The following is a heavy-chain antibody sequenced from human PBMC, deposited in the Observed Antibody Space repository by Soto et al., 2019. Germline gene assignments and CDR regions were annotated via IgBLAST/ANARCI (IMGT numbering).Heavy chain of an antibody. V-gene: IGHV3-23*01. CDR3: AKGTAAAGFFDY. Sequence: PGGSLRLSCAASGFTFSSYAMTWVRQAPGKGLEWVSTISGSGGSTYYADPVKGRFTISRDNSKNTLYLRMNSLRAEDTAVYYCAKGTAAAGFFDYWGQGTLVTVSS. D-gene: IGHD6-13*01. CDR1: GFTFSSYA. CDR2: ISGSGGST. J-gene: IGHJ4*02.